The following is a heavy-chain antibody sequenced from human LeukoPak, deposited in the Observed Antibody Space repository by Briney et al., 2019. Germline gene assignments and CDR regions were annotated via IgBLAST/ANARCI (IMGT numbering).Heavy chain of an antibody. Sequence: ASVKVSCKASGYTFTSYAMNWVRQAPGQGLEWMGWINTNTGNPTYAQGFTGRFVFSLDTSVSTAYLQISSLKAEDTAVYYCARVAGVPYYYDSNGSNDAFDIWGQGTMVTVSS. V-gene: IGHV7-4-1*02. D-gene: IGHD3-22*01. CDR1: GYTFTSYA. CDR3: ARVAGVPYYYDSNGSNDAFDI. CDR2: INTNTGNP. J-gene: IGHJ3*02.